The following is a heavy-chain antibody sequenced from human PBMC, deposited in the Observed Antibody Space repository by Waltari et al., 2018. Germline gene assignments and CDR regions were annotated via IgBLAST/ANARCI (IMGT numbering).Heavy chain of an antibody. V-gene: IGHV4-34*01. CDR2: INHSGST. D-gene: IGHD5-12*01. CDR3: ARGGLRRTRGYFQH. Sequence: QVQLQQWGAGLLKPSETLSLTCAVYGGSFSGYYWSWIRQPPGKGLGWIGEINHSGSTNYNPSLKSRVTLSVDTSKNQFSLKLSSVTAADTAVYYCARGGLRRTRGYFQHWGQGTLVTVSS. J-gene: IGHJ1*01. CDR1: GGSFSGYY.